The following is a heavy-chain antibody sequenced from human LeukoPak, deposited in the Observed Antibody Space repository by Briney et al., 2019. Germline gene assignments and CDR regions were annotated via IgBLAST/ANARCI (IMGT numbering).Heavy chain of an antibody. CDR1: GFNFSNYA. CDR2: TSSDGSLE. J-gene: IGHJ4*02. D-gene: IGHD3-10*01. V-gene: IGHV3-30*18. Sequence: PGGSLRLPCEGSGFNFSNYAMNWVCQAPGKGMEWVSVTSSDGSLEFYVDSVNGRFSISRDNSKNTLYLQMNRLRAEDTAVYYCAKDIWFGDGFDSWGQGTLVTVSS. CDR3: AKDIWFGDGFDS.